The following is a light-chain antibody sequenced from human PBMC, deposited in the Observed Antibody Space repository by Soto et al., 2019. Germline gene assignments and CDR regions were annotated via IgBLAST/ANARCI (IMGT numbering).Light chain of an antibody. Sequence: DIVLTQSPATLSLSPGERATLSCRASQSVSTYVAWYQQKPGQAPRLLIYDASHRATGIPARFSCSGSGTDFPLTISRLEPEDFAVYYCQQRSNWLFGPGTKVDI. CDR1: QSVSTY. CDR3: QQRSNWL. V-gene: IGKV3-11*01. CDR2: DAS. J-gene: IGKJ3*01.